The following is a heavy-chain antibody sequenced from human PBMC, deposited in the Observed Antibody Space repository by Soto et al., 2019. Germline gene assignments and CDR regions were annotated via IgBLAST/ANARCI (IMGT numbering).Heavy chain of an antibody. V-gene: IGHV4-31*03. CDR2: IYYSGST. J-gene: IGHJ4*02. CDR1: GGSISSGGYY. CDR3: ATYSSGLVVDY. Sequence: PSETLDLTCTVSGGSISSGGYYWSWIRQHPGKGLEWIGYIYYSGSTYYNPSLKSRVTISVDTSKNQFSLKLSSVTAADTAVYYCATYSSGLVVDYWGQGTLVTVSS. D-gene: IGHD3-22*01.